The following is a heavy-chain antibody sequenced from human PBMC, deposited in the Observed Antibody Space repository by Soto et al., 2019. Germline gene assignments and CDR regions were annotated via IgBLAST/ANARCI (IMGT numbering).Heavy chain of an antibody. CDR2: IYPGDFDT. CDR1: GYSFSNYW. J-gene: IGHJ6*01. D-gene: IGHD2-15*01. V-gene: IGHV5-51*01. CDR3: ARRCSGGSCYSSHYYYGLDV. Sequence: GESLKISCKGSGYSFSNYWIVWVRQMPGKGLEWMGIIYPGDFDTRYSPSFQGQVTISADKSISTAYLQWSSPKASDTAMYYCARRCSGGSCYSSHYYYGLDVWGQGTTVTVSS.